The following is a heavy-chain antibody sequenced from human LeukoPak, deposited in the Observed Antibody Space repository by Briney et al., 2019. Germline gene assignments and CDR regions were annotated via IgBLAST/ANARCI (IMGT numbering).Heavy chain of an antibody. CDR3: AKAALVLWFGELPMPNWFDP. Sequence: GGSPRLSCAASGFTFSSYAMSWVRQAPGKGLEWVSAISGSGGSTYYADSVKGRFTISRDNSKNTLYLQMNSLRAEDTAVYYCAKAALVLWFGELPMPNWFDPWGQGTLVTVSS. CDR2: ISGSGGST. D-gene: IGHD3-10*01. CDR1: GFTFSSYA. J-gene: IGHJ5*02. V-gene: IGHV3-23*01.